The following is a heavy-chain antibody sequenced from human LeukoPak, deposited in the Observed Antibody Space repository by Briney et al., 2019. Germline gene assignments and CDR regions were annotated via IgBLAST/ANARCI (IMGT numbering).Heavy chain of an antibody. CDR2: ISYDGSNK. J-gene: IGHJ4*02. V-gene: IGHV3-30-3*01. CDR3: ARGRAAWIHLVYYFDY. D-gene: IGHD5-18*01. CDR1: GFTFSSYA. Sequence: HPGGSLRLSCAASGFTFSSYAMHWVRQAPGKGLEWVAVISYDGSNKYYADSVKGRFTISGDNSKNTLYLQMNSLRAEDTAVYYCARGRAAWIHLVYYFDYWGQGTLVTVSS.